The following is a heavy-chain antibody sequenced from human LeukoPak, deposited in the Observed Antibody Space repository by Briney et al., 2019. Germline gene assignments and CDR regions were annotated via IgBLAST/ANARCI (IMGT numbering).Heavy chain of an antibody. D-gene: IGHD4/OR15-4a*01. CDR2: IHNNGRT. V-gene: IGHV4-59*01. J-gene: IGHJ4*02. Sequence: SETLSLTCTVSDESISTYYWNWIRQSPWKGLEWIGYIHNNGRTNHNPSLKSRVTISVDTSKNQFSLMLTSVTAADTAVYYCARKHIYGAYFDYWGQGTLVTVSS. CDR1: DESISTYY. CDR3: ARKHIYGAYFDY.